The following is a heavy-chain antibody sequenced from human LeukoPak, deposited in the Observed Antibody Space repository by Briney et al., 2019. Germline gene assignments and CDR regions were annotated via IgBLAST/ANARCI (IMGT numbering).Heavy chain of an antibody. J-gene: IGHJ5*02. D-gene: IGHD3-22*01. CDR3: ARQIYYYDTSAYYPRLNYFDP. V-gene: IGHV4-39*02. Sequence: SETLSLTCTVSGGSISSNNYYWGWIRQAPGKGLEWIGSIYYRGSTFYNPSLRSRLTISVDTSKNHFSLNLSSVTAEDTAIFYCARQIYYYDTSAYYPRLNYFDPWGQGILVTVSS. CDR2: IYYRGST. CDR1: GGSISSNNYY.